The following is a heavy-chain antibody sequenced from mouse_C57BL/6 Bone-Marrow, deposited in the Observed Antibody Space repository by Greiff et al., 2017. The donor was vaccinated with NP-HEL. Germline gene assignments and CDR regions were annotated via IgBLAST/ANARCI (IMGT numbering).Heavy chain of an antibody. V-gene: IGHV14-4*01. CDR3: TTFYSNAFAY. CDR2: FDPENGDT. J-gene: IGHJ3*01. Sequence: LQQSGAELVRPGASVKLSCTASGFNIKDDYMHWVKQRPEQDLEWIGWFDPENGDTEYASKFQGKATITADTSSNTAYLQLSSLTSEDTAVYYCTTFYSNAFAYWGQGTLVTVSA. D-gene: IGHD2-5*01. CDR1: GFNIKDDY.